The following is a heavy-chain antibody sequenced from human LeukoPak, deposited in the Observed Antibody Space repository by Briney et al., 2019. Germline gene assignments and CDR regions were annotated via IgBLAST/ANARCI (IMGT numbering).Heavy chain of an antibody. Sequence: SETLSLTCTVSGGSISSSSYYWSWIRQPPGKGLEWIGEINHSGSTNYNPSLKSRVTISVDTSKNQFSLKLSSVTAADTAVYYCARLHPLTTQFDYWGQGTLVTVSS. CDR2: INHSGST. V-gene: IGHV4-39*07. CDR3: ARLHPLTTQFDY. J-gene: IGHJ4*02. CDR1: GGSISSSSYY. D-gene: IGHD3-3*01.